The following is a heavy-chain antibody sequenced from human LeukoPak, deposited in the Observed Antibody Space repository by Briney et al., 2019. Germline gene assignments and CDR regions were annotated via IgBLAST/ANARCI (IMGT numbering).Heavy chain of an antibody. D-gene: IGHD3-9*01. CDR1: GGSFSGYY. J-gene: IGHJ4*02. CDR2: INHSGST. V-gene: IGHV4-34*01. Sequence: PSETLSLTCAVYGGSFSGYYWSWIRQPPGKGLEWIGEINHSGSTNYNPSLKSRVTLSVDTSKNQFSLKLSSVTAADTAVYYCARGTPDLLRYFDWLLIYFDYWGQGTLVTVSS. CDR3: ARGTPDLLRYFDWLLIYFDY.